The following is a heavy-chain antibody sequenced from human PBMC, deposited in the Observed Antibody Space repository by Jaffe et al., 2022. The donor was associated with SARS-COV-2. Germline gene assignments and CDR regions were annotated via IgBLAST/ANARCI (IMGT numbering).Heavy chain of an antibody. Sequence: EVQLVESGGGLVQPGESLKLSCAASGFTFSGSDLHWVRQASGKGLEWVAQIKSKANSYATTYAASVKGRFTISRDDSRNTASLQMNSLKTEDTAIYYCFLWFGESASYYGVDVWGQGTAVTVSS. D-gene: IGHD3-10*01. CDR1: GFTFSGSD. V-gene: IGHV3-73*01. CDR3: FLWFGESASYYGVDV. CDR2: IKSKANSYAT. J-gene: IGHJ6*02.